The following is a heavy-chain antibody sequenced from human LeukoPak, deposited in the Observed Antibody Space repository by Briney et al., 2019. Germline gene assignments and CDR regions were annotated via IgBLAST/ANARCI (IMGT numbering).Heavy chain of an antibody. D-gene: IGHD5-12*01. CDR3: ARAEKAIVATCNDY. V-gene: IGHV3-30*04. CDR2: ISYDGSNK. CDR1: GFTFSSYA. Sequence: PGRSLRLSCAASGFTFSSYAMHWVRQAPGKGLEWVAVISYDGSNKYYADSVKGRFTISRDNSKNTLYLEMNSLRAEDTAVYYCARAEKAIVATCNDYWGQGTLVTVSS. J-gene: IGHJ4*02.